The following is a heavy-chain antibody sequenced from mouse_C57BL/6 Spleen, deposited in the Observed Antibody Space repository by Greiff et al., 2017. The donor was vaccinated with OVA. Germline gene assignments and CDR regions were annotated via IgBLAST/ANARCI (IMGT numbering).Heavy chain of an antibody. CDR2: IDPNRGGT. D-gene: IGHD2-4*01. Sequence: QVQLQQSGAELVKPGASVKLSCKASGYTFTSYWMHWVKQRPGRGLEWIGRIDPNRGGTKYNEKFKSKATLPVAKPSSTAYMQLSSRTSEDSAVYVWARDTIITKDYAMDYWGQGTSVTVSS. CDR1: GYTFTSYW. V-gene: IGHV1-72*01. CDR3: ARDTIITKDYAMDY. J-gene: IGHJ4*01.